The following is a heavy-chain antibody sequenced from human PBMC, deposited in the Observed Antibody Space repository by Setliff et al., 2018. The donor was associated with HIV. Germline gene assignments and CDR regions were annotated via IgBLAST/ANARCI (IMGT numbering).Heavy chain of an antibody. D-gene: IGHD6-19*01. CDR1: GYTFSSYA. J-gene: IGHJ4*02. V-gene: IGHV1-2*02. CDR2: INPNSGGT. CDR3: AREISSGDGY. Sequence: ASVKVSCKVSGYTFSSYAINWVRQAPGQGLEWMGWINPNSGGTNYAQKFQGRVTMTRDTSISTAYMELSRLRSDDTAVYYCAREISSGDGYWGQGTLVTVSS.